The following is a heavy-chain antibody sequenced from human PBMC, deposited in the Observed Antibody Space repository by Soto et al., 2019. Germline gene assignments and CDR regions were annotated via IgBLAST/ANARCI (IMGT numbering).Heavy chain of an antibody. CDR2: IYYSGST. Sequence: SETLSLTCTVSGGSISSYYWSWIRQPPGKGLEWIGYIYYSGSTNYNPSLKSRVTISVDTSKNQFSLKLSSVTAADTAVYYCARHIDYDILTGYCNWFDPWGQGIQVTSPQ. V-gene: IGHV4-59*08. D-gene: IGHD3-9*01. CDR1: GGSISSYY. J-gene: IGHJ5*02. CDR3: ARHIDYDILTGYCNWFDP.